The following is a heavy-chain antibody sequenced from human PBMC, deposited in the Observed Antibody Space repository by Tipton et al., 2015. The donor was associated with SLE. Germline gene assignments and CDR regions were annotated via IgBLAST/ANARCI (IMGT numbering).Heavy chain of an antibody. CDR2: IYYSGST. CDR1: GGSISSSSYY. Sequence: TLSLTCTVSGGSISSSSYYWGWIRQPPGKGLEWIGSIYYSGSTYYNPSLKSRVTISVDTSKNQFSLKLSSVTAADTAVYYCARGPILQWLGGDAFDIWGQGTMVTVSS. V-gene: IGHV4-39*07. CDR3: ARGPILQWLGGDAFDI. J-gene: IGHJ3*02. D-gene: IGHD6-19*01.